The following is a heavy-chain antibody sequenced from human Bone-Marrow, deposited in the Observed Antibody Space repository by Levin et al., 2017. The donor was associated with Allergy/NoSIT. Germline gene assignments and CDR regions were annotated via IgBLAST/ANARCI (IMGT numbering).Heavy chain of an antibody. CDR1: GFTFSRYA. Sequence: GESLKISCAASGFTFSRYAMAWVRQAPGQGLEWVSGMSGSGGRTVYADSVKGRFTISRDNSKNIMYLQMNSLRVEDTALYYCAREDNWNYDDWGQGTLVTVSS. D-gene: IGHD1-7*01. CDR2: MSGSGGRT. V-gene: IGHV3-23*01. CDR3: AREDNWNYDD. J-gene: IGHJ4*02.